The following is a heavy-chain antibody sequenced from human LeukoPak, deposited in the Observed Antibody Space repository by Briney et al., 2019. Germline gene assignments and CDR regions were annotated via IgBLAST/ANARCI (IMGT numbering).Heavy chain of an antibody. J-gene: IGHJ4*02. CDR3: AKAGVPYYYDSSGYFDY. CDR1: GITFSNYY. CDR2: IWYDGSNK. D-gene: IGHD3-22*01. V-gene: IGHV3-33*06. Sequence: PGGSLRLSCTTSGITFSNYYMHWVRQAPGKGLEWVAVIWYDGSNKFYADSVKGRFTISRDTSKNTLYLQMNSLRAEDTAVYYCAKAGVPYYYDSSGYFDYWGQGTLVTVSS.